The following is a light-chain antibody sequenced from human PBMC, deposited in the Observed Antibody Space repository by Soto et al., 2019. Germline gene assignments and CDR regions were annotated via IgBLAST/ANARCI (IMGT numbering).Light chain of an antibody. CDR1: QSISSW. CDR3: QRFNNYPWT. Sequence: DIPMTQSPSTLSASVGDRVTITCRASQSISSWLAWYQQKPGKAPKLLIHKASSLESGVPSRFSGSGSGTEFTLTISSLQPDDFATFYCQRFNNYPWTFGQGTRVEIK. CDR2: KAS. J-gene: IGKJ1*01. V-gene: IGKV1-5*03.